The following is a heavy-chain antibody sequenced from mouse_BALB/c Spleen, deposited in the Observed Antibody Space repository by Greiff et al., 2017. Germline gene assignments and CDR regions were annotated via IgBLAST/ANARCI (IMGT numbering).Heavy chain of an antibody. V-gene: IGHV2-9*02. Sequence: VKLQESGPGLVAPSQSLSITCTVSGFSLTSYGVHWVRQPPGKGLEWLGVIWAGGSTNYNSALMSRLSISKDNSKSQVFLKMNSLQTDDTAMYYCARGDYGSFWYFDVWGAGTTVTVSS. CDR1: GFSLTSYG. J-gene: IGHJ1*01. CDR2: IWAGGST. CDR3: ARGDYGSFWYFDV. D-gene: IGHD1-1*01.